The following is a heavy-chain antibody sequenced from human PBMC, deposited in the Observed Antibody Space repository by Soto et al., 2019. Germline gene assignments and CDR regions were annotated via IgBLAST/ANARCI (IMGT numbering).Heavy chain of an antibody. Sequence: GGSLRLSCAASGFTFRGYSMHWIRQAPGRWLEWVALISYDGSIKYYADSVRGRFTISRDNSKNTLYLQMNSLRAEDTAVYYCANSEYSRYKNIDVWGQGXTVTV. CDR2: ISYDGSIK. CDR1: GFTFRGYS. V-gene: IGHV3-30*18. D-gene: IGHD5-18*01. J-gene: IGHJ6*02. CDR3: ANSEYSRYKNIDV.